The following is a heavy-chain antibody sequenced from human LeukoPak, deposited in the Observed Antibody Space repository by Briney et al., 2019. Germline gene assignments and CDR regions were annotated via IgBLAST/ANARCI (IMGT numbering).Heavy chain of an antibody. CDR2: ISDSGGST. CDR3: AKGDGYNYDNWFDP. D-gene: IGHD5-24*01. Sequence: PGGSLRVSCAASGFTFNNYALSWVRQAPGKGLEWVSAISDSGGSTYYADSVKGRFTISRDNSPNTLYLQMNSLRAEDTAVYYCAKGDGYNYDNWFDPWGQGTLVTVSS. V-gene: IGHV3-23*01. CDR1: GFTFNNYA. J-gene: IGHJ5*02.